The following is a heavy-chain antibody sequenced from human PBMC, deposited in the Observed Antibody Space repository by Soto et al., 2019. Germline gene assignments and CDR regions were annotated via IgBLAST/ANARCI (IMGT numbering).Heavy chain of an antibody. CDR1: GYTFPSYE. Sequence: GAAVKVSCKASGYTFPSYEINWGRQATGQGLEWMGWMNPNSGNTGYAQKFQGRVTMTRNTSISTAYMELSSLRSEDTAVYYCARASSGWSNSSYYCTDVWRHGPPV. D-gene: IGHD6-19*01. V-gene: IGHV1-8*01. J-gene: IGHJ6*02. CDR2: MNPNSGNT. CDR3: ARASSGWSNSSYYCTDV.